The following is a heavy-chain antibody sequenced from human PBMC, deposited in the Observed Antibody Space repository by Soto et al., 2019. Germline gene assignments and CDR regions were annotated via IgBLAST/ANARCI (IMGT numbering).Heavy chain of an antibody. J-gene: IGHJ4*02. CDR3: AKENGYSSSWCEFDY. CDR2: ISGSGGST. D-gene: IGHD6-13*01. Sequence: EVQLLESGGGLVQPGGSLRLSCAASGFTFSSYAMSWVRQAPGKGLEWVSAISGSGGSTYYADSVKGRFTISRDNSKNTRYLQMTSLRAEDTAVYYCAKENGYSSSWCEFDYWGQGTLVTVSS. V-gene: IGHV3-23*01. CDR1: GFTFSSYA.